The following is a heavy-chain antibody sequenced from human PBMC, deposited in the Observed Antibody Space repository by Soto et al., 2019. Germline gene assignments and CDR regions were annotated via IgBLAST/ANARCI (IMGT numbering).Heavy chain of an antibody. CDR3: VRTSLVVARAPREDY. D-gene: IGHD2-8*02. J-gene: IGHJ4*02. CDR1: GFTFSSYW. V-gene: IGHV3-74*01. CDR2: INSDGTST. Sequence: EVQLVESGGGLVQPGGSLRLSCAASGFTFSSYWMHWVRQAPGKGLVWVSRINSDGTSTTYADSVKGRFTISTDNAKNTLYLQMNSLTAEDTAVYYCVRTSLVVARAPREDYWGQGPRVTVPS.